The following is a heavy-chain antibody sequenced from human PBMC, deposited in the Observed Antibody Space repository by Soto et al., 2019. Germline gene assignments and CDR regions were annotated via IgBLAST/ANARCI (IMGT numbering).Heavy chain of an antibody. CDR3: ASGHDAYKVRY. D-gene: IGHD1-1*01. CDR1: GGSISSGGSGSY. CDR2: IYYTGNT. Sequence: SETLSLTCTVSGGSISSGGSGSYWTWIRQLPGKGLEWIGYIYYTGNTYYNPSLKSRPTISIDTSENQFSLKLTSVTAADTAVYFCASGHDAYKVRYWGQGTLVTVSS. V-gene: IGHV4-31*03. J-gene: IGHJ4*02.